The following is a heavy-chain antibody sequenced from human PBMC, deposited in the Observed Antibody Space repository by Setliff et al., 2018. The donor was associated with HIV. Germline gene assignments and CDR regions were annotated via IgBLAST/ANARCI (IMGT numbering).Heavy chain of an antibody. V-gene: IGHV4-61*01. J-gene: IGHJ4*02. CDR3: ARHFYGYYGSNGLPIQY. CDR1: GDSVSSASYY. D-gene: IGHD3-22*01. CDR2: IYYSGTT. Sequence: SETLSLTCTVSGDSVSSASYYWSWIRQPPGKGLEWIGYIYYSGTTKYNPSLKSRVTISVDTSQNQFSLKLSSVTAADTAVYYCARHFYGYYGSNGLPIQYWGQGALVTVSS.